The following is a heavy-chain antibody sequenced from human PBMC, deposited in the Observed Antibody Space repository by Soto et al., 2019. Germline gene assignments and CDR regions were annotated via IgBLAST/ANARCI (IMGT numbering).Heavy chain of an antibody. D-gene: IGHD2-21*01. CDR2: TSGDDKTK. CDR3: AREVVLFAWYFDN. CDR1: GFIFRSHS. Sequence: QVQLRESGGRVVQPGGSLTLSSVTSGFIFRSHSIHWFRQAPGRGLEWVAVTSGDDKTKLYAQSVKGRFTVSRDNFKNTIYLQMTSLRPEDTAVYFCAREVVLFAWYFDNWGQGIPVIVSS. V-gene: IGHV3-30*04. J-gene: IGHJ4*01.